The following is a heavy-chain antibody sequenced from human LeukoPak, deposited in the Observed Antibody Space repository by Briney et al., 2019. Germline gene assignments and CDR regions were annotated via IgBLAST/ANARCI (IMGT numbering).Heavy chain of an antibody. J-gene: IGHJ6*03. D-gene: IGHD4-23*01. CDR1: GGTFSSGA. V-gene: IGHV1-69*05. Sequence: SVKVSCKASGGTFSSGAISWVRQAPGQGLEWMGGIIPIFGTANYAQKFQGRVTITTDESTSTAYMELSSLRSEDTAVYYCAREIVSGGNQVGIYYYYMDVWGKGTTVTVSS. CDR3: AREIVSGGNQVGIYYYYMDV. CDR2: IIPIFGTA.